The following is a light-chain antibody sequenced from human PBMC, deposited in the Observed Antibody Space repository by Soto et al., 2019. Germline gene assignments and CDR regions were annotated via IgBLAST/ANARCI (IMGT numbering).Light chain of an antibody. CDR3: SSYTSSSTVV. CDR1: SSDVGGYNF. Sequence: QSALAQPASVSGSPGQSITISCTGTSSDVGGYNFVSWYQHHPGKAPKLIIYEVINRPSGVSNRFSGSKSGNTASLTISGLQAADEADYYCSSYTSSSTVVFGGGTKVTVL. V-gene: IGLV2-14*01. J-gene: IGLJ2*01. CDR2: EVI.